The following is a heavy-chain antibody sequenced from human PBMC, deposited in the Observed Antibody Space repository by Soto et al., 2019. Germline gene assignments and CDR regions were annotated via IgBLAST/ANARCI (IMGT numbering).Heavy chain of an antibody. V-gene: IGHV1-18*01. CDR1: GYTLTELS. J-gene: IGHJ4*02. D-gene: IGHD6-19*01. CDR2: ISAYNGNT. Sequence: ASVKVSCKVSGYTLTELSMHWVRQAPGQGLEWMGWISAYNGNTNYAQKLQGRVTMTTDTSTSTAYMELRSLRSDDTAVYYCARDKVSSGSYVDYWGQGTLVTVSS. CDR3: ARDKVSSGSYVDY.